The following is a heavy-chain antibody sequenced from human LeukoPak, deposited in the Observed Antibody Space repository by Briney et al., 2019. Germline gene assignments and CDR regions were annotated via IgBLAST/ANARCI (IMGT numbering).Heavy chain of an antibody. CDR1: GFTFNTYG. Sequence: GGSLKLSCAASGFTFNTYGLHWVRQAPGKGLEWVAFIRYDGSNKYYADSVKGRFTISRDNSKNTLYLQMNSLRAEDTAVYYCAKDGTGFAYYDSSGYYSYFDYWGQGTLVTVSS. J-gene: IGHJ4*02. CDR3: AKDGTGFAYYDSSGYYSYFDY. D-gene: IGHD3-22*01. CDR2: IRYDGSNK. V-gene: IGHV3-30*02.